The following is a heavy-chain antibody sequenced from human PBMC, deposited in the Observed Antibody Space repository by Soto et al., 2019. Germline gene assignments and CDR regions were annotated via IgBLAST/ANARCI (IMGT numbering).Heavy chain of an antibody. CDR2: IYHSGST. J-gene: IGHJ5*02. V-gene: IGHV4-30-2*01. Sequence: TLSLTCAVAGCSISSGGYSWSWIRQPPGKGLEWIGYIYHSGSTYYNPSLKSRVTISVDRSKNQFSLKLSSVTAADTAVYYCARVSLRSPNWFDPWGQGTLVTVPQ. D-gene: IGHD3-3*01. CDR3: ARVSLRSPNWFDP. CDR1: GCSISSGGYS.